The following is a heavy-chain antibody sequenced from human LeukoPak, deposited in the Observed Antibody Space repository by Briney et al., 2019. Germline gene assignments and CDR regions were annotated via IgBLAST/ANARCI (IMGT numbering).Heavy chain of an antibody. CDR3: ARARYGGYSTFDY. D-gene: IGHD5-12*01. CDR1: GYNFTTYW. CDR2: IYPGDSDT. J-gene: IGHJ4*02. Sequence: GGSLKISCKGSGYNFTTYWIGWVRQMPGKGLERMGIIYPGDSDTRYSPSFQGQVTISADKSIGTAYLQWSSLRASDTAMYYCARARYGGYSTFDYWGQGTLVTVSS. V-gene: IGHV5-51*01.